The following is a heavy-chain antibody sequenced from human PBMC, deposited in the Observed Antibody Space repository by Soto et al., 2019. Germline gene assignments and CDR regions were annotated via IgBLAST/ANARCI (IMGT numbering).Heavy chain of an antibody. J-gene: IGHJ4*02. CDR2: ISYDGSDQ. CDR3: AKDTGADY. D-gene: IGHD3-10*01. Sequence: QVQLVESGGGVVQPGRSLRLSCAASGFTFSSYGMYWVRQAPGKGLEWVARISYDGSDQFYGDSVKGRFTISRDNSKNTLYLQMNSLRGEDTAVYYCAKDTGADYWGQGTVVTVSA. CDR1: GFTFSSYG. V-gene: IGHV3-30*18.